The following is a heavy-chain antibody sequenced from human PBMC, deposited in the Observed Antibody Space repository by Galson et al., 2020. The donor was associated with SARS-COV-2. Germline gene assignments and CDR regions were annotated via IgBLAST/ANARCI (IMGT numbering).Heavy chain of an antibody. CDR2: IRSNTYGGTT. V-gene: IGHV3-49*04. J-gene: IGHJ4*02. CDR3: TRDLTYCSGSDCYRGTFDY. Sequence: SLKISCTASGFTFGDYGVTWVRQAPGKGLEWVGFIRSNTYGGTTDYAASVKGRFTISRDDSKSIAYLQMNSLKTEDTGVYYCTRDLTYCSGSDCYRGTFDYWGQGTLVTVSS. D-gene: IGHD2-15*01. CDR1: GFTFGDYG.